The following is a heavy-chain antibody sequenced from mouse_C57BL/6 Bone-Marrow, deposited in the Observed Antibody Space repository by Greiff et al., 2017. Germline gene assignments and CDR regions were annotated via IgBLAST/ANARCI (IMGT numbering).Heavy chain of an antibody. Sequence: QVTLKESGPGILQPSQTLSLTCSFSGFSLHTSDMSVGWIRQPSGKGLEWLAHIWWDDDKYYNPALKSRLTISKDTSKNLVFLKIANVDTAVTATYSCARGYYGSSSWFAYWGQETLVTVSA. CDR1: GFSLHTSDMS. CDR2: IWWDDDK. J-gene: IGHJ3*01. V-gene: IGHV8-8*01. CDR3: ARGYYGSSSWFAY. D-gene: IGHD1-1*01.